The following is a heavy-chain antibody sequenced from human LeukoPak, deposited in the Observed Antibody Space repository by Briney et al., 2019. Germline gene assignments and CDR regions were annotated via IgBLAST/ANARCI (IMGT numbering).Heavy chain of an antibody. D-gene: IGHD6-19*01. CDR1: GYTFTSYG. V-gene: IGHV1-18*01. CDR3: ARREVAGRYYYYYMDV. J-gene: IGHJ6*03. CDR2: ISAYNGNT. Sequence: ASVKVSCKASGYTFTSYGISWVRQAPGQGLKWMGWISAYNGNTNYAQKLQGRVTMTTDTSTSTAYMELRSLRSDDTAVYYCARREVAGRYYYYYMDVWGKGTTVTVSS.